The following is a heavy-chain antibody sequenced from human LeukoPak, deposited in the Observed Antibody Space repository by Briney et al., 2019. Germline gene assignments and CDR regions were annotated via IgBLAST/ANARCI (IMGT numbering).Heavy chain of an antibody. CDR2: IIPIYGSA. CDR3: AGFFYDNSGDAFDI. J-gene: IGHJ3*02. D-gene: IGHD3-22*01. V-gene: IGHV1-69*13. Sequence: ASVKVSCKASGGSFTFTSHAISWVRQAPGQGLEWMGGIIPIYGSATYAQKFQGRVTITPDESTRTVYMELSSLRPEDSAVHYCAGFFYDNSGDAFDIWGQGTMVTVSS. CDR1: GGSFTFTSHA.